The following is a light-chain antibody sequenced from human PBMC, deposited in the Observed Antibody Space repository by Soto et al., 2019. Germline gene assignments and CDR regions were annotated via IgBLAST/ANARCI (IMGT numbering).Light chain of an antibody. Sequence: QSALTQPASVSGSPGQSITISCTGTSSDVGGYNYVSWYQQYPGKAPKLMIYDVSNRPSGVSNRFSGSKSGNTASLTISGLQPEDEADYYCSSYTISNTLVFGSGTKLTVL. CDR1: SSDVGGYNY. CDR3: SSYTISNTLV. J-gene: IGLJ1*01. CDR2: DVS. V-gene: IGLV2-14*01.